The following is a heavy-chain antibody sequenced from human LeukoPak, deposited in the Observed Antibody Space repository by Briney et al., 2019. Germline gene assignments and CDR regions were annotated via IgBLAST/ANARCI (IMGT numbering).Heavy chain of an antibody. Sequence: GGSLRLSCAASGFTFSSYAMSWVRQAPGKGLEWVSAISGSGGSTYYADSVKGRFTISRDNSKNTLYLQMNSLRAEDTAVYYCAKRGPNCSSTSCQGAFDIWGQGTMVTVSS. J-gene: IGHJ3*02. D-gene: IGHD2-2*01. CDR1: GFTFSSYA. CDR3: AKRGPNCSSTSCQGAFDI. CDR2: ISGSGGST. V-gene: IGHV3-23*01.